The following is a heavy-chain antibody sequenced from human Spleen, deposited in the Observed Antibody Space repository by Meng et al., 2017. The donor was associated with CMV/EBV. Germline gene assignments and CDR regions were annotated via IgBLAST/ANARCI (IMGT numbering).Heavy chain of an antibody. CDR3: AAKIEITYFDL. V-gene: IGHV1-46*01. CDR1: GYTFTNFY. D-gene: IGHD1-14*01. J-gene: IGHJ4*02. CDR2: FSPNGGTT. Sequence: SCKASGYTFTNFYIHWVRQAPGPGLEWMGVFSPNGGTTAYAQNFQGRVTMTGDTSTSTVHMELHSLRSEDTAMYFCAAKIEITYFDLWGQGTLVTVSS.